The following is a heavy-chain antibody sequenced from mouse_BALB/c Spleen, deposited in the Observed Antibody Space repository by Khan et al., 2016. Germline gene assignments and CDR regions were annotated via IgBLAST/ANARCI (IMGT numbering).Heavy chain of an antibody. D-gene: IGHD1-2*01. J-gene: IGHJ2*01. CDR1: GYSITSGYG. CDR2: ISYSGSN. Sequence: EVQLVESGPGLVKPSQSLSLTCTVTGYSITSGYGWNWIRQFPGNKLEWMGYISYSGSNNYNPSLKRRISITRDTSKNQFFLQLNSVTTEDTATYYCARTARIKYWGQGTTLTVS. V-gene: IGHV3-2*02. CDR3: ARTARIKY.